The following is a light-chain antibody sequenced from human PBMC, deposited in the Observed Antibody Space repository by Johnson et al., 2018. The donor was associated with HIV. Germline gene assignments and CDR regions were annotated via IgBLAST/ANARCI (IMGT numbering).Light chain of an antibody. CDR1: SSNIGNNY. J-gene: IGLJ1*01. CDR3: ATWDSSLSVYV. Sequence: QSVLTQPPSVSAAPGQKVTISCSGSSSNIGNNYVSWYQQLPGTAPKLLNYENSKRPSGIPDRFSGSKSGTSATLVITGLQTGDEADYHCATWDSSLSVYVLGTGTKVTVL. CDR2: ENS. V-gene: IGLV1-51*02.